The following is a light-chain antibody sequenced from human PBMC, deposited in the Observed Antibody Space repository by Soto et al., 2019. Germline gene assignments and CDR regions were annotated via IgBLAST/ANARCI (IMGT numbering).Light chain of an antibody. CDR1: QSINTY. CDR2: GPS. Sequence: DIQMTQSPSFLSASVGDRVTISCRASQSINTYLNWYQHKPGKAPKLLIYGPSDLQSGVPSRFSGGRSGTSFTLTISSLQPEDFATYYCQQSFSTLLITFGQGTRLEFK. J-gene: IGKJ5*01. CDR3: QQSFSTLLIT. V-gene: IGKV1-39*01.